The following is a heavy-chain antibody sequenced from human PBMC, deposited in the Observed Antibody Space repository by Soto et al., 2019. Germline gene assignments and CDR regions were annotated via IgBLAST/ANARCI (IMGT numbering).Heavy chain of an antibody. CDR1: GGSISSYY. CDR3: ARLLLSGGSWFAP. Sequence: SETLSLPCTVSGGSISSYYWSWIRQPPGKGLEWIGYIYYSGSTNDNPSLKSRVPISVDTSKNQFSLKLSSVTAADTAVYYCARLLLSGGSWFAPWVQGTLVTVSS. V-gene: IGHV4-59*01. D-gene: IGHD3-10*01. CDR2: IYYSGST. J-gene: IGHJ5*02.